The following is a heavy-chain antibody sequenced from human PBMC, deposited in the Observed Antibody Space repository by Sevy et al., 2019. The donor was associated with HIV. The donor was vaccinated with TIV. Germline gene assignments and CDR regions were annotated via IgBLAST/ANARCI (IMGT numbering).Heavy chain of an antibody. CDR2: FDPEDGET. Sequence: ASVKVSCKVSGYTLIEFSMHWVGQAPGKGLEWMGGFDPEDGETIYAQRFQGRVTMTEDTSTDTAYMELSSLRSEDTAVYCCATGLPGEYVDCSSCYSDYFAYWGQGTLVTVSS. D-gene: IGHD2-15*01. CDR3: ATGLPGEYVDCSSCYSDYFAY. J-gene: IGHJ4*02. CDR1: GYTLIEFS. V-gene: IGHV1-24*01.